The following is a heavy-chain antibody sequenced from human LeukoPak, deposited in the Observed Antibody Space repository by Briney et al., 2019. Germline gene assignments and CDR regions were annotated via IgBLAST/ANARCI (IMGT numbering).Heavy chain of an antibody. CDR3: ARNDYVDNEGAFDI. Sequence: SETLSLTCTVSRGSISTYYWSWIRQPPGKGLEWIGIIYYSGSANYNPSLRSRVSISLDTSKNQSSPKLTSVTAADTAVYYCARNDYVDNEGAFDIWGQGTMVTVSS. J-gene: IGHJ3*02. CDR1: RGSISTYY. CDR2: IYYSGSA. D-gene: IGHD4-17*01. V-gene: IGHV4-59*01.